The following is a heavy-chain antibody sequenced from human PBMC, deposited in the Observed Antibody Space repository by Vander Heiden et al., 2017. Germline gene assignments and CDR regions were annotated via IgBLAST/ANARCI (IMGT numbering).Heavy chain of an antibody. CDR2: IIPIFGTA. CDR3: ARAGSSSGAFDI. Sequence: QVQLVQSGAEVKKPRSSVKVSCKRSECTFSSYAISWVRQAPGQGLEWMGGIIPIFGTANYAQKFQGRVTITADKSSSTAYMELSSMRSEATAVYYCARAGSSSGAFDIWGQGTMVTVFS. CDR1: ECTFSSYA. J-gene: IGHJ3*02. D-gene: IGHD6-6*01. V-gene: IGHV1-69*06.